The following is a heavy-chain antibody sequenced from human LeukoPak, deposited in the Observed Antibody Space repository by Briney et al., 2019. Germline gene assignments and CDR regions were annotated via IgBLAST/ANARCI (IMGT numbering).Heavy chain of an antibody. J-gene: IGHJ4*02. Sequence: GGSLRLSCAASGFTFSSYGMHWVRQAPGKGLEWVAVISYDASNKYYPDSVKGRFTISRDNSKNTLYLQMNSLRAEDTAVYYCCKGTIYGPGARSPAYLDYWGQGTLVTVSS. D-gene: IGHD1-14*01. V-gene: IGHV3-30*19. CDR1: GFTFSSYG. CDR2: ISYDASNK. CDR3: CKGTIYGPGARSPAYLDY.